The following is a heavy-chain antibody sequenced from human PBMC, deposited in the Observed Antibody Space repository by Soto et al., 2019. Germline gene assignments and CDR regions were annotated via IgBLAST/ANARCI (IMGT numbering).Heavy chain of an antibody. V-gene: IGHV4-59*11. D-gene: IGHD1-26*01. Sequence: SETLSLTCTVSGGSISSHYWSWVRQAPGKGLEWIGHIYYRGSTTYNPTLRSRSTISVDTSNNQFSLKLNSVTTADTAVYYCARDGREASGMDVWGQGTKVTVSS. CDR2: IYYRGST. CDR1: GGSISSHY. CDR3: ARDGREASGMDV. J-gene: IGHJ6*02.